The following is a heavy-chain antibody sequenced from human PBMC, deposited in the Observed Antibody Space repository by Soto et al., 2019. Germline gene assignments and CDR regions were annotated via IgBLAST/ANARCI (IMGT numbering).Heavy chain of an antibody. CDR2: IYDSGSP. CDR3: ARGVGSSPPRY. D-gene: IGHD1-26*01. V-gene: IGHV4-59*01. J-gene: IGHJ4*02. CDR1: GGSISVYY. Sequence: SETLSLTCTISGGSISVYYWSWIRQPPGPALEWIGYIYDSGSPYYTPSLRRRVIISADTSKNQISLKLTSATAADTAVYYCARGVGSSPPRYWGRGTLVTVSS.